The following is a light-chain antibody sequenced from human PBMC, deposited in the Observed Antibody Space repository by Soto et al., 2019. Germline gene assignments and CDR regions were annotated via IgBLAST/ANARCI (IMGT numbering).Light chain of an antibody. J-gene: IGKJ1*01. CDR2: GAS. CDR1: QSVSSN. CDR3: QQYNNWPRT. Sequence: DIVITKSPATLSVSPGERATLSCRASQSVSSNLAWYQQKPGQAPRLLIYGASTRATGIPARFSGSGSGTEFTLTISSLQSEDFAVYYCQQYNNWPRTFGQGTKV. V-gene: IGKV3-15*01.